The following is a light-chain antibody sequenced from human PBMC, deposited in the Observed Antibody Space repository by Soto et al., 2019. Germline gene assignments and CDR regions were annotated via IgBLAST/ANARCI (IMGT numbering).Light chain of an antibody. Sequence: VVMTQSPATLSVSPGESATLSCRASQSVGRNLAWYQQKPGQAPRLLLYGASFRATNVPARFSGRGSGTEFTLTISGLQSDDFAVYYCQQYDSWSPLTFGEGTKVEIK. V-gene: IGKV3D-15*01. J-gene: IGKJ4*01. CDR1: QSVGRN. CDR3: QQYDSWSPLT. CDR2: GAS.